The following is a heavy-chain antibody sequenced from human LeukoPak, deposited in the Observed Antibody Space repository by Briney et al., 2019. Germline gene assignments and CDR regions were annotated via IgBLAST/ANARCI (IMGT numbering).Heavy chain of an antibody. Sequence: PGGSLRLSCAASEFTFDDYSMHWVRQAPGKGLEWVSLISWDGGATYYADSVKGRFTISRDNSKNTMYLQMNSLRAEDTAVYYCAREYSSSGTGAFDIWGQGTMVTVSS. CDR3: AREYSSSGTGAFDI. J-gene: IGHJ3*02. CDR1: EFTFDDYS. D-gene: IGHD6-13*01. V-gene: IGHV3-43*01. CDR2: ISWDGGAT.